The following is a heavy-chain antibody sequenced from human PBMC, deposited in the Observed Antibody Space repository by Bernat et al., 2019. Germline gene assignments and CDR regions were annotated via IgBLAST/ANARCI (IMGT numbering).Heavy chain of an antibody. CDR2: IYSGGST. CDR3: ASSYYYDSSGYYGFDY. J-gene: IGHJ4*02. V-gene: IGHV3-66*01. Sequence: VQLVESGGGVVQPGRSLRLSCAASGFTFSSYGMHWVRQAPGKGLEWVSVIYSGGSTYYADSVKGRFTISRDNSKNTLYLQMNSLRAEDTAVYYCASSYYYDSSGYYGFDYWGQGTLVTVSS. D-gene: IGHD3-22*01. CDR1: GFTFSSYG.